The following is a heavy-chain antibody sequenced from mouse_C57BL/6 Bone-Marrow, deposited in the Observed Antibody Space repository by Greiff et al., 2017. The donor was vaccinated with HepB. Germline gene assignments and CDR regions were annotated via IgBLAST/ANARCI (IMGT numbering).Heavy chain of an antibody. CDR3: AREGYDYDEAYYFDD. CDR2: INYVGSST. V-gene: IGHV5-16*01. CDR1: GFTFSDYY. Sequence: EVKLVESEGGLVQPGSSMKLSCTASGFTFSDYYMAWVRQVPEKGLEWVANINYVGSSTYYLDSLKSRFIISRDNAKNILYLQMSSLKSEDTATYYCAREGYDYDEAYYFDDWGQGTTLTVSS. J-gene: IGHJ2*01. D-gene: IGHD2-4*01.